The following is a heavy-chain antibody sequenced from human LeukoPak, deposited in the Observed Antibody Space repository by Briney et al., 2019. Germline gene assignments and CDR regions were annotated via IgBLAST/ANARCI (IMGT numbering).Heavy chain of an antibody. CDR3: AKGGSSPPGY. V-gene: IGHV3-30*18. CDR1: GFTFSSYG. CDR2: ISYDGSNK. Sequence: GGSLRLSCAASGFTFSSYGMHWVRQAPGKGLEWVAVISYDGSNKYYADSVKGRFTISRDNSKNTLYLQMNSLRAEDTAVYYCAKGGSSPPGYWGQGTLVTVSS. J-gene: IGHJ4*02. D-gene: IGHD6-13*01.